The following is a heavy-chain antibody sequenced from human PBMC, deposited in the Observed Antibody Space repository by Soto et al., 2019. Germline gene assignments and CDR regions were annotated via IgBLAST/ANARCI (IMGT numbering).Heavy chain of an antibody. J-gene: IGHJ4*02. V-gene: IGHV4-30-4*01. CDR1: GGSISSGDYY. CDR3: ARAKTYFDY. Sequence: QVQLQESGPGLVKPSQTLSLTCTVSGGSISSGDYYWSWIRQPPGKGLEWIGYIFYSGTTYYNPSXXRRVTISVDTSKNQSSLKLSSVTAADTAVYYCARAKTYFDYWGQGTLVTVSS. CDR2: IFYSGTT.